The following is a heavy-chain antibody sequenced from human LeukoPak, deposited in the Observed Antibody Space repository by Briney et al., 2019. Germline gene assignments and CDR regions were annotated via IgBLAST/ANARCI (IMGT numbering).Heavy chain of an antibody. V-gene: IGHV3-74*01. CDR1: GFTFRTYW. CDR2: TNEDRSIT. CDR3: GRDLGGRSGY. D-gene: IGHD1-26*01. Sequence: GGSLRLSCAVSGFTFRTYWMHWVRQVPGEGLVWVSRTNEDRSITNYADSVKGRFSISRDNAKNTLYLQMNSLRAEDTAVYYCGRDLGGRSGYWGQGTLVTVSS. J-gene: IGHJ4*02.